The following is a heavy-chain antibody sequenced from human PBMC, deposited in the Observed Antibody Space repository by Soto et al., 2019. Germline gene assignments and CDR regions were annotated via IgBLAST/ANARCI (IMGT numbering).Heavy chain of an antibody. V-gene: IGHV3-23*01. Sequence: GGSLRLSCAASVFTFSNYAMSWVRQAPGKGLEWVAVISSGGGNTDYADSVKGRFTISRDNSQNTLYLRLNSLRAEDTAVYYCRRRSIQAPGTYRGQGPLVTVSS. D-gene: IGHD6-13*01. CDR1: VFTFSNYA. CDR3: RRRSIQAPGTY. J-gene: IGHJ4*02. CDR2: ISSGGGNT.